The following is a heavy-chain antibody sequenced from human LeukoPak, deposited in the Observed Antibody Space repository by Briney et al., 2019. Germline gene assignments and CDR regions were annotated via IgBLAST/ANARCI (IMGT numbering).Heavy chain of an antibody. CDR1: GGSISSYY. Sequence: SETLSLTCTVSGGSISSYYWSWIRQPPGKGLEWIGYIYYSGSTNYNPSLKSRVTISEDTSKNQFSLKLSSVTAVDTAVYYCARSYYYDSSGIPGFDYWGQGTLVTVSS. D-gene: IGHD3-22*01. V-gene: IGHV4-59*01. CDR2: IYYSGST. CDR3: ARSYYYDSSGIPGFDY. J-gene: IGHJ4*02.